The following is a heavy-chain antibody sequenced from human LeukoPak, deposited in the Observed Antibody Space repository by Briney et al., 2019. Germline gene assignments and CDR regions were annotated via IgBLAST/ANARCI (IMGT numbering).Heavy chain of an antibody. J-gene: IGHJ5*02. CDR2: ISAYNGNT. Sequence: ASVKVSCKASGYTFTSYGISWVRQAPGQGLEWMGWISAYNGNTNYAQKLQGRVTMTRNTSISTAYMELSSLRSEDTAVYYCARAEDEYFCSSTSCHPFDPWGQGTLVTVSS. CDR1: GYTFTSYG. CDR3: ARAEDEYFCSSTSCHPFDP. D-gene: IGHD2-2*01. V-gene: IGHV1-18*01.